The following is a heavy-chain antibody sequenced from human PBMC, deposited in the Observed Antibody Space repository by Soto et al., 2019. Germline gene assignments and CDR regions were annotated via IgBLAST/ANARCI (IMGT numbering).Heavy chain of an antibody. CDR3: ARDRYSRGYSYGCFDF. D-gene: IGHD5-18*01. CDR2: LIPIFGTA. Sequence: SVKVSCKASGLTFSNYAISWVRQSPGQGREWRGGLIPIFGTANYAQKFQGRVTITADESTSTAYMELSSLRSEDTAVYYCARDRYSRGYSYGCFDFWGQGSLVTVSS. V-gene: IGHV1-69*13. CDR1: GLTFSNYA. J-gene: IGHJ4*02.